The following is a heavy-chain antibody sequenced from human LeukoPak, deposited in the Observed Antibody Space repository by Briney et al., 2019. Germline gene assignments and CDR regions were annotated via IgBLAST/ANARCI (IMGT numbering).Heavy chain of an antibody. CDR1: GFRFGSEG. CDR3: ARWYCSSTSCWFDY. V-gene: IGHV3-33*08. CDR2: IWYDGSNK. J-gene: IGHJ4*02. D-gene: IGHD2-2*01. Sequence: GVSRRFSCTTSGFRFGSEGRNWVRQAHGKMLERVAVIWYDGSNKYYADSVKGRFTISRDNSKNTLYLQMNSLRAEDTAVYYCARWYCSSTSCWFDYWGQGTLVSVSS.